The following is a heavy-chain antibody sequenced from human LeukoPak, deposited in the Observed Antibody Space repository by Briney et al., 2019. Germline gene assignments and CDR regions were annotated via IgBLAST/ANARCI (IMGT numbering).Heavy chain of an antibody. D-gene: IGHD1-26*01. CDR3: ARDRIVGARWSLGDY. J-gene: IGHJ4*02. Sequence: GASVKVSCKASGYTFTSYYMHWVRQAPGQGLEWMGWISAYNGNTNYAQKLQGRVTMTTDTSTSTAYMELRSLRSDDTAVYYCARDRIVGARWSLGDYWGQGTLVTVSS. CDR2: ISAYNGNT. CDR1: GYTFTSYY. V-gene: IGHV1-18*04.